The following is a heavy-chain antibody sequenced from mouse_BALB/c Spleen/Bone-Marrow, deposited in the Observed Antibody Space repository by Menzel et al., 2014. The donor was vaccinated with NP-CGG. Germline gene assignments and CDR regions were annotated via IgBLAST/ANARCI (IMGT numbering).Heavy chain of an antibody. J-gene: IGHJ4*01. CDR3: AREGRGYYGSSGAAMDY. Sequence: VNLVESGPGLVAPSQSLSITCTVSGFSLTSYGVHWVRQPPGKGLEWLGVIWAGGRTSYNSALMSRLSINQDNSKSQVFLKLNSLQTDDTATYYCAREGRGYYGSSGAAMDYWGQGTSVTVSS. CDR1: GFSLTSYG. V-gene: IGHV2-9*02. CDR2: IWAGGRT. D-gene: IGHD1-1*01.